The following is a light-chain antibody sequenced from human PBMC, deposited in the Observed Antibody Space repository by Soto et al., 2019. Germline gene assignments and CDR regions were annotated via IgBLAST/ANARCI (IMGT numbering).Light chain of an antibody. V-gene: IGLV2-23*01. CDR2: KGT. J-gene: IGLJ1*01. Sequence: QSALTQPASVSGSPGQSITISCTGTSSDVGTYKPVSWYQQHPHKAPQVIIYKGTQRPSGVSNRFSGSTSGNAASLTISGLQADDEADYFCCSSAPESTYVFGSGTKLTVL. CDR3: CSSAPESTYV. CDR1: SSDVGTYKP.